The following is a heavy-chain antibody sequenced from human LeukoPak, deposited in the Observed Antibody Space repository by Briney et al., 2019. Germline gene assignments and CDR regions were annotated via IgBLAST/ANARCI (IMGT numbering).Heavy chain of an antibody. CDR2: IYSDGST. J-gene: IGHJ4*02. CDR1: GFIVSSNY. Sequence: GGSLRLSCAASGFIVSSNYMSWVRQAPGKGLEWVSVIYSDGSTYYAESVKGRFTISRDNSKNTLYLQMNSLRAEDTAVYYCAKESGALGAPLYDYWGQGILVTGSS. CDR3: AKESGALGAPLYDY. V-gene: IGHV3-53*01. D-gene: IGHD4/OR15-4a*01.